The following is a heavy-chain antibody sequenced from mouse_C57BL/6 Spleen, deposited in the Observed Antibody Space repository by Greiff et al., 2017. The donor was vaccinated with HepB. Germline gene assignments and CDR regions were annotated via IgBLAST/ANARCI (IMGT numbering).Heavy chain of an antibody. CDR2: IYPGSGST. CDR3: ARLGSGWGYCDY. D-gene: IGHD3-2*02. Sequence: VQLQQSGAELVKPGASVKMSCKASGYTFTSYWITWVKQRPGQGLEWIGDIYPGSGSTNYNEKFKSKATLTVDTSSSTAYMQLSSLTSEDSAVYYCARLGSGWGYCDYWGQGTTLTVSS. CDR1: GYTFTSYW. V-gene: IGHV1-55*01. J-gene: IGHJ2*01.